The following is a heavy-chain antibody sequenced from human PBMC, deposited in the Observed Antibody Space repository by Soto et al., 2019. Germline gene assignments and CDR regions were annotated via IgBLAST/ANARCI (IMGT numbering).Heavy chain of an antibody. D-gene: IGHD4-17*01. CDR3: ASLTNTVTIFVF. V-gene: IGHV4-39*01. Sequence: SETLSLTCTVSGGSISTTSYYWGWIRQPPGKGLEWIGNIYYNGGTYYNPSLKSRVTISVDTSKNQFSLRLSSVTAADTAVYYCASLTNTVTIFVFGAQGTLLTVSS. J-gene: IGHJ4*02. CDR1: GGSISTTSYY. CDR2: IYYNGGT.